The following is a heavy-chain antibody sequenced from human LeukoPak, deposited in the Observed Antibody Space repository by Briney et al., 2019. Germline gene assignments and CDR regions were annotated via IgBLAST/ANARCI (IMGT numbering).Heavy chain of an antibody. J-gene: IGHJ4*02. D-gene: IGHD4-17*01. V-gene: IGHV3-23*01. CDR3: AKDLYGDYGGIDY. CDR1: GFTFSIYA. CDR2: IRGNSGST. Sequence: RTGGSLRLSCAASGFTFSIYAMSWVRQAPGKGLEWVSVIRGNSGSTYYADSVKGLFTISRDNSKNTLYLQMNSLRAEDTAIYYCAKDLYGDYGGIDYWGQGTLVTVSS.